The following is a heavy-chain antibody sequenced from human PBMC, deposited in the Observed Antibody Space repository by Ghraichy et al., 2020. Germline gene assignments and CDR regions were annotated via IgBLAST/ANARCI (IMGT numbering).Heavy chain of an antibody. J-gene: IGHJ5*02. D-gene: IGHD6-13*01. CDR2: MNPNSGNT. CDR3: ARGDPYSSSWYGGSDWFDP. CDR1: GYTFTSYD. Sequence: ASVKVSCKASGYTFTSYDINWVRQATGQGLEWMGWMNPNSGNTGYAQKFQGRVTMTRNTSISTAYMELSSLRSEDTAVYYCARGDPYSSSWYGGSDWFDPWGQGTLVTVSS. V-gene: IGHV1-8*01.